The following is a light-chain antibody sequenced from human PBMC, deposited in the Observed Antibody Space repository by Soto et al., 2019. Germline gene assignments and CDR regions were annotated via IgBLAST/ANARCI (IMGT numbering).Light chain of an antibody. V-gene: IGKV3-20*01. CDR3: QYYGSTSKT. Sequence: EIVLTQSPDTLCLSPGERATLSCRASESVTSSHIAWYQQKPGQAPRLLIYSASSRATGIPDRFSGSGSGTDFTLPISTLEPEDFAVYYWQYYGSTSKTFGQGTRLEIK. J-gene: IGKJ5*01. CDR1: ESVTSSH. CDR2: SAS.